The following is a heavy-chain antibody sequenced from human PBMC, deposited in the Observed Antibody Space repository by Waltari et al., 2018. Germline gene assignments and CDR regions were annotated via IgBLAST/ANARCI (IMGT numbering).Heavy chain of an antibody. Sequence: QVQLVQSGAEVKKPGASVKVSCKASGYTFTSYAMHWVRQAPGQRLEWMGWINAGNGNTKYSQKFQGRVTITRDTSASTAYMGLSSLRSEDTAVYYCARGPIAGSAPKNWCDPWGQGTLVTVSS. CDR1: GYTFTSYA. J-gene: IGHJ5*02. CDR3: ARGPIAGSAPKNWCDP. V-gene: IGHV1-3*01. CDR2: INAGNGNT. D-gene: IGHD3-10*01.